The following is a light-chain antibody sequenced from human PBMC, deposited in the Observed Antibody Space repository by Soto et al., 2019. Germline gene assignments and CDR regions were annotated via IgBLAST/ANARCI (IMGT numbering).Light chain of an antibody. CDR1: QSFSSTF. V-gene: IGKV3-20*01. J-gene: IGKJ1*01. CDR2: GAS. CDR3: QQYASSVT. Sequence: EIVVTQSPGSLSLSPGERATLSCRASQSFSSTFFAWYQQKPGQAPRLLIYGASSRATGIPDRFSGSGSGTDFTLTISRLAPEDFAVYYCQQYASSVTFGQGTKVEIK.